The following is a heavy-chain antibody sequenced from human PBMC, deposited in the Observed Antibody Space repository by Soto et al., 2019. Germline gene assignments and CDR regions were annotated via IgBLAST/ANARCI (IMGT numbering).Heavy chain of an antibody. V-gene: IGHV3-73*01. D-gene: IGHD3-16*01. CDR2: IRSKANSYAT. CDR3: TRRMGARWLNYYYYGMDV. CDR1: GFTFSGSA. Sequence: GGSLRLSCAASGFTFSGSAMHWVRQASGKGLEWVGRIRSKANSYATAYAASVKGRFTISRDDSKNTAYLQMNSLKTEDTAVYYCTRRMGARWLNYYYYGMDVRGQGTTVTSP. J-gene: IGHJ6*02.